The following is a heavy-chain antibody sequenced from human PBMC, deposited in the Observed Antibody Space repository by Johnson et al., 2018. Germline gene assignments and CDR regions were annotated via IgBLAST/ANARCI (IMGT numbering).Heavy chain of an antibody. Sequence: EVQLVESGGGLVQPGGSLRLSCAASGFTFSVYAMNWVRQAPGKGLEWVAYISETSSAIIYYADSVKGRFTISRDNAESSLYLQMNSLRDEDTAVYYCARDPGYYYYGLDVWGQGTTVTVSS. CDR3: ARDPGYYYYGLDV. J-gene: IGHJ6*02. D-gene: IGHD7-27*01. CDR2: ISETSSAII. V-gene: IGHV3-48*02. CDR1: GFTFSVYA.